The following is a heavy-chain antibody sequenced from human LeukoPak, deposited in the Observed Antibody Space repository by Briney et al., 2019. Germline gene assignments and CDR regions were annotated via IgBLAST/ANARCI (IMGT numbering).Heavy chain of an antibody. D-gene: IGHD6-6*01. CDR3: ARVNIAARRLLHAFDI. V-gene: IGHV4-4*07. CDR2: IYTSGST. CDR1: GGSISSYY. Sequence: PSETLSLTCTVSGGSISSYYWSWIRQPAGKGREWIGRIYTSGSTNYNPCLKSRVTMSVDTSKNQFSLKLSSVTAADTAVYYWARVNIAARRLLHAFDIWGQETMVTVSS. J-gene: IGHJ3*02.